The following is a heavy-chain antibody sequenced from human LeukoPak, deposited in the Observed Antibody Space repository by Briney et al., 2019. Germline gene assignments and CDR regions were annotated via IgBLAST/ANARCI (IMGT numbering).Heavy chain of an antibody. V-gene: IGHV3-48*01. J-gene: IGHJ4*02. CDR2: ISSSSSTI. D-gene: IGHD3-22*01. Sequence: GGSLRLSCAASGFTFSSYWMSWVRQAPGKGLEWVSYISSSSSTIYYADSVKGRFTISRDNAKNSLYLQMNSLRAEDTAVYYCARDYYDNSGYYYSGYWGQGTLVTVSS. CDR1: GFTFSSYW. CDR3: ARDYYDNSGYYYSGY.